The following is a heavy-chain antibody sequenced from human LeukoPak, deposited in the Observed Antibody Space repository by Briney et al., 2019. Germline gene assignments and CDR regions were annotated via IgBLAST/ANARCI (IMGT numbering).Heavy chain of an antibody. Sequence: ASVKVSCKASGYTFTSYGLTWVRQAPGQGLEWMGWISTYNTNTYYAQGLQGRVSMTTDTSTSTVYMELRSLRSEDTAVYYCAADLNYYDSSGSGDYWGQGTLVTVSS. CDR1: GYTFTSYG. V-gene: IGHV1-18*01. J-gene: IGHJ4*02. D-gene: IGHD3-22*01. CDR2: ISTYNTNT. CDR3: AADLNYYDSSGSGDY.